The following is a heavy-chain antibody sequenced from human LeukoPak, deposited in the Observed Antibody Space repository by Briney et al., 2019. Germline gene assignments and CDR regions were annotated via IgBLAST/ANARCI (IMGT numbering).Heavy chain of an antibody. CDR2: INSDGSST. Sequence: GGSLRLSCAASRFTFSTYWMHWVRQAPGKGLVWVSRINSDGSSTGYADSVKGRFTISRDNAKNSLYLQMNSLRAEDTAVYYCARNPWFGYNNWFDPWGQGTLVTVSS. CDR3: ARNPWFGYNNWFDP. J-gene: IGHJ5*02. CDR1: RFTFSTYW. D-gene: IGHD3-10*01. V-gene: IGHV3-74*01.